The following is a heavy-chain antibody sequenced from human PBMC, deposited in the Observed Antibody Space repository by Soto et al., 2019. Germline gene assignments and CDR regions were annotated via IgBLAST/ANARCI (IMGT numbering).Heavy chain of an antibody. J-gene: IGHJ4*02. D-gene: IGHD1-26*01. CDR1: GFTFSSYW. CDR3: ASEGELYYFDY. Sequence: GGSLRLSCAASGFTFSSYWMHWVRQAPGKGLVWVSRINSDGSSTSYADSVKGRFTISRDNAKNTLYLQMNSLRAEDTAVYYCASEGELYYFDYWGQGTLVTVSS. CDR2: INSDGSST. V-gene: IGHV3-74*01.